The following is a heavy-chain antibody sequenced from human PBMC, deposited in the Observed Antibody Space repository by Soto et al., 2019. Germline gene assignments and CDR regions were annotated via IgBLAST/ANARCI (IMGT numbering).Heavy chain of an antibody. CDR2: ISGSGGST. D-gene: IGHD2-2*02. J-gene: IGHJ4*02. Sequence: GGSLRLSCAASGFTFSSYAMSWVRQAPGKGLEWVSAISGSGGSTYYADSVKGRFTISRDNSKNTLYLQMNSLRAEDTAVYYCAKVPAAGYCSSTSCYNFDYWGQGTLVTVSS. CDR3: AKVPAAGYCSSTSCYNFDY. CDR1: GFTFSSYA. V-gene: IGHV3-23*01.